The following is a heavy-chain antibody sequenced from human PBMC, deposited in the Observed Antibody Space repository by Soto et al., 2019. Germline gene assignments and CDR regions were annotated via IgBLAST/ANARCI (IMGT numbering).Heavy chain of an antibody. D-gene: IGHD1-26*01. CDR1: GYTFASHG. Sequence: ASVKVSCKTSGYTFASHGVSWVRQAPGQGLEWMGWISGYNGDTKYAQRLQGRVTMTTDSDASTAYMDLSSLRSDDTAVYYCARTNWQPYYMEGFDYCGEGTMVTV. J-gene: IGHJ4*02. CDR3: ARTNWQPYYMEGFDY. V-gene: IGHV1-18*04. CDR2: ISGYNGDT.